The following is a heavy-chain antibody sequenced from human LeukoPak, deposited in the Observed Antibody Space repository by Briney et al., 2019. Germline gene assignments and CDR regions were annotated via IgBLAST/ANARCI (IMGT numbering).Heavy chain of an antibody. CDR2: IIPIFGTA. D-gene: IGHD6-13*01. CDR1: GGTFSSYA. CDR3: ARGQDLYSRIDY. J-gene: IGHJ4*02. V-gene: IGHV1-69*13. Sequence: GASVKVSCKASGGTFSSYAISWVRQAPGQGLEWMGGIIPIFGTANCAQKFQGRVTITADESTSTAYMELSSLRSEDTAVYYCARGQDLYSRIDYWGQGTLVTVSS.